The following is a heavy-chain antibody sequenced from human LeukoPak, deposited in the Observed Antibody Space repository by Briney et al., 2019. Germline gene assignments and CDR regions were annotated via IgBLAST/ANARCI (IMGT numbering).Heavy chain of an antibody. CDR3: ARDPPKGYPRGKHYFDY. CDR1: GFTFSSYS. CDR2: ISSSSSYI. Sequence: PGGSLRLSCAASGFTFSSYSMNWVRQAPGKGLEWVSSISSSSSYIYYADSVKGRFTISRDNAKNSLYLQMNSLRAEDTAVYYCARDPPKGYPRGKHYFDYWGQGTLVTVSS. V-gene: IGHV3-21*01. D-gene: IGHD3-16*01. J-gene: IGHJ4*02.